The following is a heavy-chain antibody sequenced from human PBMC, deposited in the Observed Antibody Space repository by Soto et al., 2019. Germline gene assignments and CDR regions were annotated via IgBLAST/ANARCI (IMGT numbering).Heavy chain of an antibody. CDR2: ISSSSSTI. CDR3: ARDHCSGGSCHPREYYFDY. D-gene: IGHD2-15*01. Sequence: GESLRLSCAASGFTFSSYSMNWVRQAPGKGLEWVSYISSSSSTIYYADSVKGRFTISRDNAKNSLYLQMNSLRAEDTAVYYCARDHCSGGSCHPREYYFDYWGQGTLVTVSS. V-gene: IGHV3-48*01. CDR1: GFTFSSYS. J-gene: IGHJ4*02.